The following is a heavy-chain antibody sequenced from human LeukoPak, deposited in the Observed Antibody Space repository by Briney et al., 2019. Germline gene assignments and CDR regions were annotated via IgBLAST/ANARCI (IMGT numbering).Heavy chain of an antibody. V-gene: IGHV3-30-3*01. CDR2: ISYDGSNK. J-gene: IGHJ4*02. CDR1: GFTFSSYA. D-gene: IGHD4-11*01. Sequence: GRSLRLSCAASGFTFSSYATHWVRQAPGKGLEWVAVISYDGSNKYYADSVKGRFTISRDNSKNTLYLQMNSLRAEDTAVYYCARGGGTVTGGYWGQGTLVTVSS. CDR3: ARGGGTVTGGY.